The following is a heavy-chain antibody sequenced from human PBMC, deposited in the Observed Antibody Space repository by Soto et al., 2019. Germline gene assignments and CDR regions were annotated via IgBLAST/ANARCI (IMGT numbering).Heavy chain of an antibody. Sequence: GASVKVSCKASGYTFTSYGISWVRQAPGQGLEWMGWISAYNGNTNYAQKLQGRVTMTTDTSTSTAYMELRRLRSDDTAEYYCARGHCSGSSCYSDYYYYMDVWSKGTTVTVSS. V-gene: IGHV1-18*01. CDR2: ISAYNGNT. CDR3: ARGHCSGSSCYSDYYYYMDV. D-gene: IGHD2-15*01. J-gene: IGHJ6*03. CDR1: GYTFTSYG.